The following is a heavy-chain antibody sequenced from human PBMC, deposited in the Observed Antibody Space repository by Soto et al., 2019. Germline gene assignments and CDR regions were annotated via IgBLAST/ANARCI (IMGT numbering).Heavy chain of an antibody. Sequence: PGESLKISCKGSGYSFTSYWIGWVRQMPGKGLEWMGIIYPGDSDTRYSPSFQGQVTISADKSISTAYLQWSSLKASDTAMYYCARVAEDIVVGPAVAYYYYYGMDVWGQGTTVTVSS. J-gene: IGHJ6*02. CDR3: ARVAEDIVVGPAVAYYYYYGMDV. V-gene: IGHV5-51*01. CDR2: IYPGDSDT. D-gene: IGHD2-2*01. CDR1: GYSFTSYW.